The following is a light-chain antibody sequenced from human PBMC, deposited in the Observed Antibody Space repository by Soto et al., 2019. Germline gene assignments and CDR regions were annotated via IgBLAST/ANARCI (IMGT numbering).Light chain of an antibody. CDR3: QQYGSSPET. CDR1: QSVRDRY. Sequence: EIVLTQSPGTLSLSPGERATLSCRASQSVRDRYLAWYQQKPGQAPSLLIYDTSTRATGVPDMFSGSGSGTDFALTISIVEPEDFAIYFCQQYGSSPETFGQGTKVEI. J-gene: IGKJ1*01. CDR2: DTS. V-gene: IGKV3-20*01.